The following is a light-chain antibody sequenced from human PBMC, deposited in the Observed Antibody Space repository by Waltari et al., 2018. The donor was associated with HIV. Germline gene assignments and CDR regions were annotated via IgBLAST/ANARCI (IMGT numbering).Light chain of an antibody. CDR3: SSWDFSLSAWV. J-gene: IGLJ3*02. Sequence: QAGLTQPPSVSKDLRQTATLTCTGNNNNVGNQGAAWLQQHQGHPPKLLFYRNDNRPSGISDRFSASRSGNTASLTITGLQPEDEADYYCSSWDFSLSAWVFGGGTKLTVL. V-gene: IGLV10-54*01. CDR2: RND. CDR1: NNNVGNQG.